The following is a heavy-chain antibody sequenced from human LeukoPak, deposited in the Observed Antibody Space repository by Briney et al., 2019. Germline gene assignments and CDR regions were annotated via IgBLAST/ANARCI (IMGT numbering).Heavy chain of an antibody. CDR2: IYNSGST. V-gene: IGHV4-59*01. Sequence: SETLSLTCTVSGDSISIYYWSWIRQPPGKGLEWIGYIYNSGSTNYNPSLKGRVTISVDTSKNQFSLKLSSVTAADTAVYYCARDRSGWYKNWFDPWGQGTLVTVSS. CDR3: ARDRSGWYKNWFDP. CDR1: GDSISIYY. D-gene: IGHD6-19*01. J-gene: IGHJ5*02.